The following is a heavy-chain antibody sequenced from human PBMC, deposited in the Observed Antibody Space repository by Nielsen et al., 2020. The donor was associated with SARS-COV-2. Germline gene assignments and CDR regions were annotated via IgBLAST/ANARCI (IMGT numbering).Heavy chain of an antibody. CDR1: GYTFTGYY. V-gene: IGHV1-2*06. Sequence: ASVKVSCNASGYTFTGYYMNWLRQAPGQGLEWMGRINPNSGGTNYAQKFQGRVTMTRDTSISTAYMELSRLRSDDTAVYYCTSSSGFKANDYWGQGTLVTVSS. D-gene: IGHD6-19*01. J-gene: IGHJ4*02. CDR3: TSSSGFKANDY. CDR2: INPNSGGT.